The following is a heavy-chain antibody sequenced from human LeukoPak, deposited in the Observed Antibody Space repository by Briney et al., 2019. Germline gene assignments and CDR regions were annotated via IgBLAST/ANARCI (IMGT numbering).Heavy chain of an antibody. V-gene: IGHV4-31*01. CDR2: IYYSGST. Sequence: SETLSLTCTVSGGSISSGGYYWSWIRQHPGKGLEWIGYIYYSGSTYYNPSLKSQVTISVDTSKNQFSLKLSSVTAADTAVYYCARVSGRRENWFDPWGQGTLVTVSS. J-gene: IGHJ5*02. D-gene: IGHD2-15*01. CDR1: GGSISSGGYY. CDR3: ARVSGRRENWFDP.